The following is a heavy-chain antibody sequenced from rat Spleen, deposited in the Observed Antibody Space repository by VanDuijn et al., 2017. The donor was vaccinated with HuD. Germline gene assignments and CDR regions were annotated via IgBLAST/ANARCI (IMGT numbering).Heavy chain of an antibody. J-gene: IGHJ2*01. D-gene: IGHD1-2*01. CDR1: GFTFSKSY. Sequence: EVQLVESGGDLVQPGRSMKLSCAASGFTFSKSYMAWVRQAPTKGLEWVASISTGGGDSFYRDSVKGRFTISRDNAKSTLYLQMDSLRSEDTATYYCARPHYYSSYDYWGKGVMVTVSS. CDR3: ARPHYYSSYDY. V-gene: IGHV5-25*01. CDR2: ISTGGGDS.